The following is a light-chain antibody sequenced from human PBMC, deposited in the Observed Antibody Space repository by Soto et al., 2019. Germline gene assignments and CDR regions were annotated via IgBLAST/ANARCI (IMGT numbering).Light chain of an antibody. CDR2: GAS. CDR1: QNIRGW. V-gene: IGKV1-5*03. Sequence: DVQMTQSPSTLSASVGDRVAITCRAGQNIRGWLAWYQQKPGKAPNLLIYGASILESGVPSRFSGGGYGTEFTLTISSLQPDDFGTYYCQQYISTRTFGQGTRVEVK. CDR3: QQYISTRT. J-gene: IGKJ1*01.